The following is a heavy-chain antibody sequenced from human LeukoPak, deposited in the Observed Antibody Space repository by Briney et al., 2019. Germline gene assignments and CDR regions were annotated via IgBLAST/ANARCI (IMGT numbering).Heavy chain of an antibody. V-gene: IGHV4-39*01. D-gene: IGHD1-1*01. J-gene: IGHJ4*02. CDR1: GGSNSVSSYY. Sequence: PSETLSLSPTLSGGSNSVSSYYSASIRQPPGKGLEWIGTIYSSGSTYYNPSLKSRVTISVDASKSQFSLKLSSVTAADTAVYFCAILLLVGNARGYFDSCGQRTLVTVSS. CDR2: IYSSGST. CDR3: AILLLVGNARGYFDS.